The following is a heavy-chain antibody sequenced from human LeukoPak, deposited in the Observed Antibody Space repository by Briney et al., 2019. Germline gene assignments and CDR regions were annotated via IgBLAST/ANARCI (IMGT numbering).Heavy chain of an antibody. J-gene: IGHJ5*02. CDR2: IYSGGST. V-gene: IGHV3-53*01. CDR1: GFTVSSNY. D-gene: IGHD3-10*01. CDR3: ARDNYGDP. Sequence: GGSLRLSCAASGFTVSSNYMSWLRQAPGKGLEWVSVIYSGGSTYYADSVKGRFTISRANSKNTLYLQMNSLRAEDTAVDYCARDNYGDPWGQGTLVTVSS.